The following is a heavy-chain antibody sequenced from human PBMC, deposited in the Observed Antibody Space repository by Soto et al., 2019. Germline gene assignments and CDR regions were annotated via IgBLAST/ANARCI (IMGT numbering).Heavy chain of an antibody. D-gene: IGHD2-21*01. CDR2: ILYGGST. J-gene: IGHJ3*02. Sequence: QVQLQESGPGLVKPSETLSVTCTVSGGSVSSVSSYWSWIRQPPGKGLEWVGYILYGGSTHYNPSLQSRLSLSVDASKNEFSLRLSSVSPADTAIYYCAREHMGLQRSGALDIWGRGTMVTVSS. CDR1: GGSVSSVSSY. CDR3: AREHMGLQRSGALDI. V-gene: IGHV4-61*01.